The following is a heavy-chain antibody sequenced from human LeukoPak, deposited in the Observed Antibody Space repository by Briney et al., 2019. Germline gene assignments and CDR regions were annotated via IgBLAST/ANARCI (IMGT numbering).Heavy chain of an antibody. CDR1: GFTFDDYA. CDR2: ISWNSGSI. CDR3: AKGLEPPGIAAAGDAFDI. V-gene: IGHV3-9*01. J-gene: IGHJ3*02. D-gene: IGHD6-13*01. Sequence: PGGSLRLSCAASGFTFDDYAMHWVRQAPGKGLEWVSGISWNSGSIGYADSVKGRFTISRDNSKNTLYLQMNSLRAEDTAVYYCAKGLEPPGIAAAGDAFDIWGQGTMVTVSS.